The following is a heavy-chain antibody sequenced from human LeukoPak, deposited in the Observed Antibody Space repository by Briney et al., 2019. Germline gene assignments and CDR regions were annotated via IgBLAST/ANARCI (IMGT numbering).Heavy chain of an antibody. CDR1: GGSISSSSYY. V-gene: IGHV4-39*07. CDR3: ARGMVTRLFDY. CDR2: IYYSGST. Sequence: SETLSLTCTVSGGSISSSSYYWGWIRQHPGKGLEWIGYIYYSGSTYYNPSLKSRVTISVDTSKNQFSLKLSSVTAADTAVYYCARGMVTRLFDYWGQGTLVTVSS. D-gene: IGHD2-8*01. J-gene: IGHJ4*02.